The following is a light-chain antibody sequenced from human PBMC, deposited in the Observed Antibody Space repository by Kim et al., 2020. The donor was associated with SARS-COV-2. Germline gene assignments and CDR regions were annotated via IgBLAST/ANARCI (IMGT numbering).Light chain of an antibody. Sequence: AAVGGRVTITCRAGQDVNRWLAWYQQKPGQAPKHLIYGASNLQSGVPSRFSGSGSGTDFSLTISSLQPEDFATYYCQQAKSFLITFGQGTRLEIK. J-gene: IGKJ5*01. V-gene: IGKV1-12*01. CDR3: QQAKSFLIT. CDR1: QDVNRW. CDR2: GAS.